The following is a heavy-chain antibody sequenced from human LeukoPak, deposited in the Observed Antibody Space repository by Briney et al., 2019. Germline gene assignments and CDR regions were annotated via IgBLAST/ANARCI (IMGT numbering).Heavy chain of an antibody. CDR2: IRGGGGVQ. V-gene: IGHV3-23*01. CDR3: AKEGDEFRGYLDV. D-gene: IGHD3-16*01. CDR1: GFTFHDYA. J-gene: IGHJ6*03. Sequence: GGSLRLSCAASGFTFHDYAMHWVRQAPGKGLEYVSVIRGGGGVQYYADSVKGRFTISKDNSQNTLYLQMNNLRDDDTAVYYCAKEGDEFRGYLDVWGKGTTVTVSS.